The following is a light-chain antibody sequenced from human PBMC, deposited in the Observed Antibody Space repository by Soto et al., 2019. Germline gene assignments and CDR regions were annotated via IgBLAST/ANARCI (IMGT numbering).Light chain of an antibody. V-gene: IGLV2-14*01. J-gene: IGLJ1*01. CDR1: SSDVGGYNY. CDR3: SSFRSGSTL. Sequence: QSAVTQPAWVSGSPGQSITISCTGTSSDVGGYNYVSWYQQHPGKAPKLMIYEVSNRPSGVSNRFSGSKSGNTASLTISGLQAEDEADYYCSSFRSGSTLFGTGTKLTVL. CDR2: EVS.